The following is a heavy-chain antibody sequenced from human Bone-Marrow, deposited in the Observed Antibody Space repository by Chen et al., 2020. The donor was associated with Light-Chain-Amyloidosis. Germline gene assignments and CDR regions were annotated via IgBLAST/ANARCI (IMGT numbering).Heavy chain of an antibody. CDR2: ISRSSSHI. J-gene: IGHJ4*02. V-gene: IGHV3-21*01. D-gene: IGHD1-26*01. CDR1: GFTFSSYT. Sequence: EVQLVESGGGLVKPGGSLRLSCVASGFTFSSYTMNWVRQSPGRGLEWVSSISRSSSHIYYADSMRGRFTISRDNAKNSLYLQMNILRAEDTAVYYCARGGSYYYFDYWGQGILVTVSS. CDR3: ARGGSYYYFDY.